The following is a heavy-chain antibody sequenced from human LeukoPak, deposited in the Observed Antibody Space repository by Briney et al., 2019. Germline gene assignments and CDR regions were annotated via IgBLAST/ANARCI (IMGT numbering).Heavy chain of an antibody. CDR2: ISSTSAYI. V-gene: IGHV3-21*01. CDR3: ARVAVSGPTGWFDS. D-gene: IGHD2-8*02. Sequence: GGSLRLSCAGSGFALKSYSLSWVRQAPGKGLEWVSSISSTSAYIYYADSVKGRFTISRDNVDNVVYLQMNSVGAEDTAVYYCARVAVSGPTGWFDSWGQGTLVIVSS. J-gene: IGHJ5*01. CDR1: GFALKSYS.